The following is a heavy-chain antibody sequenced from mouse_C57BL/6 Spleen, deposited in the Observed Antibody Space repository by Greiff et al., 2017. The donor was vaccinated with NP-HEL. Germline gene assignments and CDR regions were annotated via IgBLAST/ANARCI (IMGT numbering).Heavy chain of an antibody. V-gene: IGHV1-18*01. J-gene: IGHJ2*01. CDR1: GYTFTDYN. CDR3: ARRVTAVVAIGYYFDY. Sequence: EVQLQQSGPELVKPGASVKIPCKASGYTFTDYNMDWVKQSPGKSLEWIGDINPNNGGTIYNQKFKGKATLTVDKSSSTAYMELRSLTSEDTAVYYCARRVTAVVAIGYYFDYWGQGTTLTVSS. D-gene: IGHD1-1*01. CDR2: INPNNGGT.